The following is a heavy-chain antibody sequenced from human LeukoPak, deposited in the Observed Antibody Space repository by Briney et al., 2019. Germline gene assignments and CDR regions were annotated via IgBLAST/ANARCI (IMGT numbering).Heavy chain of an antibody. CDR1: GYTFTGYY. CDR2: FDPEDGET. D-gene: IGHD3-10*01. V-gene: IGHV1-24*01. Sequence: ASVKVSCKASGYTFTGYYMHWVRQAPGQGLEWRGGFDPEDGETIYAQKFQGRVTMTEDTSTDTAYMELSSLRSEDTAVYYCATDLGLGSGSYYITGFGYWGQGTLVTVSS. J-gene: IGHJ4*02. CDR3: ATDLGLGSGSYYITGFGY.